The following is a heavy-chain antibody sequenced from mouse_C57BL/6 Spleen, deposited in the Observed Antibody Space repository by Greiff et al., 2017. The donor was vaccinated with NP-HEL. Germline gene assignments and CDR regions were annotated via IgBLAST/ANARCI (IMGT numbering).Heavy chain of an antibody. Sequence: DVKLVESEGGLVQPGSSMKLSCTASGFTFSDYYMAWVRQVPEKGLEWVANINYDGSSTYYLDSLKSRFIISRDNAKNILYLQMSSLKSEDTATYYCARCDYGFDYWGQGTTLTVSS. V-gene: IGHV5-16*01. CDR3: ARCDYGFDY. CDR1: GFTFSDYY. CDR2: INYDGSST. J-gene: IGHJ2*01. D-gene: IGHD2-4*01.